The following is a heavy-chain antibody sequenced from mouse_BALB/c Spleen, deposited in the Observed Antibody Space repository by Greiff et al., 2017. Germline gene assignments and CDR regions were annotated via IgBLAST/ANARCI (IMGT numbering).Heavy chain of an antibody. D-gene: IGHD2-4*01. Sequence: EVMLVESGGGLVQPGGSRKLSCAASGFTFSSFGMHWVRQAPEKGLEWVAYISSGSSTIYYADTVKGRFTISRDNPKNTLFLQMTSLRSEDTAMYYCARGAMSTNYAMDYWGQGTSVTVSS. CDR1: GFTFSSFG. J-gene: IGHJ4*01. CDR3: ARGAMSTNYAMDY. V-gene: IGHV5-17*02. CDR2: ISSGSSTI.